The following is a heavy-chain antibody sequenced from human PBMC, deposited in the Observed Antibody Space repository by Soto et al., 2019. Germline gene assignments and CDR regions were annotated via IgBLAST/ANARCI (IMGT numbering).Heavy chain of an antibody. CDR1: GFTLSNYA. Sequence: EVQLLESGGGLVQPGGSPRLSCAASGFTLSNYAMTWVRQAPGKGLEWVSAIRGGQGATFYADSVRGRFTISRDDSKNTLSLQMNSLRAEDTAVYYCAKPPIWMSEHVNFWGQGTLVTVSS. D-gene: IGHD3-3*01. V-gene: IGHV3-23*01. CDR2: IRGGQGAT. CDR3: AKPPIWMSEHVNF. J-gene: IGHJ4*02.